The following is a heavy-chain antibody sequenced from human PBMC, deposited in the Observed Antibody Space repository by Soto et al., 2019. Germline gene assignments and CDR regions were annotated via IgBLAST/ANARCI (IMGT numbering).Heavy chain of an antibody. Sequence: SETLSVTCTVSGGSISSYYWSWIRQPPGKGLEWIGYIYYSGSTNYNPSLKSRVTISVDTSKNQFSLKLNSVTAADTAVYYCARGAIYDILSGFEPPPYDYWGHGALVTVSS. CDR2: IYYSGST. CDR3: ARGAIYDILSGFEPPPYDY. CDR1: GGSISSYY. V-gene: IGHV4-59*01. J-gene: IGHJ4*01. D-gene: IGHD3-9*01.